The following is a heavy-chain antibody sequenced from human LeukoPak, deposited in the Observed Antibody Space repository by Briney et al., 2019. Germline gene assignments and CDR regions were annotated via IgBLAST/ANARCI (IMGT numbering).Heavy chain of an antibody. CDR2: IIPIFGTA. CDR3: AGGYSYGHPLDY. J-gene: IGHJ4*02. V-gene: IGHV1-69*13. Sequence: ASVKVSCKASGGTFSSYAISWVRQAPGQGLEWMGGIIPIFGTANYAQKFQGRVTITADESTNTAYMELSSLRSEDTAVYYCAGGYSYGHPLDYWSQGTLVTVSS. D-gene: IGHD5-18*01. CDR1: GGTFSSYA.